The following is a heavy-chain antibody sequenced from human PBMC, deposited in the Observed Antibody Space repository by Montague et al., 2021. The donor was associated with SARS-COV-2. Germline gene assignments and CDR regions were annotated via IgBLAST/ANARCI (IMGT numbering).Heavy chain of an antibody. J-gene: IGHJ4*02. CDR1: GFTFSSYS. V-gene: IGHV3-48*04. CDR3: ARDLRWGYYDILTGYYRPLDY. Sequence: SLRLSCAASGFTFSSYSMNWVRQAPGKGLEWVSYISSSSSAIYCADSVKGRFTISRDNAKNSLYLQMNSLRAEDTAVYYCARDLRWGYYDILTGYYRPLDYWGQGTLVTVSS. CDR2: ISSSSSAI. D-gene: IGHD3-9*01.